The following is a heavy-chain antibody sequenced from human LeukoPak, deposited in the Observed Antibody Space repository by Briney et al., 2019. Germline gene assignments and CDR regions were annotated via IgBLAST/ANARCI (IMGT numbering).Heavy chain of an antibody. J-gene: IGHJ1*01. Sequence: PSETLSLTCTVSGGSISSSSYYWGWIRQPPGKGLEWIGGIYYSGSTYYNPSLKSRVTISVDTSKNQFSLKLSSVTAVDTAVYYCARRALLRYFDWFRRSVAEYFQHWGQGTLVTVSS. D-gene: IGHD3-9*01. CDR1: GGSISSSSYY. CDR3: ARRALLRYFDWFRRSVAEYFQH. CDR2: IYYSGST. V-gene: IGHV4-39*07.